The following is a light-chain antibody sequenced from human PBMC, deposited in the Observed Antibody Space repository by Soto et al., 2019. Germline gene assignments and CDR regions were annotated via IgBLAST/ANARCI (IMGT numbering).Light chain of an antibody. J-gene: IGKJ2*01. V-gene: IGKV3-15*01. CDR1: ESLFGF. CDR2: GVS. CDR3: QSYNDWPFA. Sequence: DIVLTQSPATLSVSPGDRVTLSCRASESLFGFLAWYQQKPGQAPRLLMYGVSTRATGIPARFSGGGSATDLTLTMSSLQSEDSAFYFCQSYNDWPFASGLGTRLEI.